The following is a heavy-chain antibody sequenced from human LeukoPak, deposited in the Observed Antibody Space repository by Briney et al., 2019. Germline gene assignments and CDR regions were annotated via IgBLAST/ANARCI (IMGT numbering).Heavy chain of an antibody. CDR1: GGSVSSSSYY. D-gene: IGHD3-16*01. CDR2: IYYSGST. CDR3: ARFTPQGYGWGGYNRFDP. V-gene: IGHV4-39*07. J-gene: IGHJ5*02. Sequence: SETLSLTCTVSGGSVSSSSYYWGWIRQPPGKGLEWIGSIYYSGSTYYNPSLKSRVTISVDTSKNQFSLNLTSVTAADTAVYYCARFTPQGYGWGGYNRFDPWGQGTLVTVSS.